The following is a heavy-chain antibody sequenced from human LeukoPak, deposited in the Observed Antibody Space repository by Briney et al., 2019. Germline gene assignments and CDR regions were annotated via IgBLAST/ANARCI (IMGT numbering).Heavy chain of an antibody. CDR2: IYTSGRT. CDR3: ARDNYDILTGSIYFDY. D-gene: IGHD3-9*01. Sequence: SETLSLTCTVSGGSISSYYWSWIRQPAGKGLEWIGRIYTSGRTNYNPSLKSRVTMSVDTSKNQFSLKLSSVTAADTAVYYCARDNYDILTGSIYFDYWGQGTLVTVSS. V-gene: IGHV4-4*07. J-gene: IGHJ4*02. CDR1: GGSISSYY.